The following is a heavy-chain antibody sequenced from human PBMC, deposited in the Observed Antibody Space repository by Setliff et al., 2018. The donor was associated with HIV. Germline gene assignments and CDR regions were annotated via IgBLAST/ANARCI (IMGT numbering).Heavy chain of an antibody. CDR2: INPKSGAT. D-gene: IGHD2-15*01. J-gene: IGHJ3*02. Sequence: ASVKVSCKTFGYRFTDFYVNWVRQAPGQGLEWMGWINPKSGATKNAQKFQGRVTMTRDTSISTVYMELSSLRSDDTAVYYCARLASGGWPLEVFDIWGQGTMVTV. V-gene: IGHV1-2*02. CDR3: ARLASGGWPLEVFDI. CDR1: GYRFTDFY.